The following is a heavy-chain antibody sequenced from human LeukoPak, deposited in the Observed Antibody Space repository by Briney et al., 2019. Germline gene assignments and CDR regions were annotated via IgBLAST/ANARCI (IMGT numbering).Heavy chain of an antibody. Sequence: GASVKVSCKASGHTFTSYYFHWVRQAPGQGLEWMGVITPSGGNTICAQKFQGRLTMSRDTSTTTVYMELSSLTSEDTAVYYCARVGYTGWNWGLHYWGQGTLVTVSS. CDR3: ARVGYTGWNWGLHY. CDR1: GHTFTSYY. D-gene: IGHD5-24*01. V-gene: IGHV1-46*01. CDR2: ITPSGGNT. J-gene: IGHJ4*02.